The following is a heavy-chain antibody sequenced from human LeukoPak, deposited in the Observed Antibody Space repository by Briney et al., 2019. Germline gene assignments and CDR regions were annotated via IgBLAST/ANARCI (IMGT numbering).Heavy chain of an antibody. D-gene: IGHD2-2*01. CDR1: GFTFSSYA. CDR3: ASLSTTIGTYGMDV. J-gene: IGHJ6*02. V-gene: IGHV3-30*04. Sequence: GRSLRLSCAASGFTFSSYAMHWVRQAPGKGLEWVAVISYDGSNKYYADSVKGRFTIPRDNSKNTLYLQMNSLRAEDTAVYYCASLSTTIGTYGMDVWGQGTTVTVSS. CDR2: ISYDGSNK.